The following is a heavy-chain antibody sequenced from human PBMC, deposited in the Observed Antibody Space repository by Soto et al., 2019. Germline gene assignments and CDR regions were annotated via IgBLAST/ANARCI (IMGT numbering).Heavy chain of an antibody. J-gene: IGHJ6*02. CDR1: GFTFNNYI. D-gene: IGHD3-16*01. V-gene: IGHV3-23*01. Sequence: EVQLLESGGGLVQPGGSLRLSCAASGFTFNNYIMAWVRQAPGEGLEWVSAISATGTTYYADFVRGHVTIFRDNSETTLYLQMNSLRAEDTAVYFCAKGAGGTFDHGVDVWGQGTTVTVSS. CDR2: ISATGTT. CDR3: AKGAGGTFDHGVDV.